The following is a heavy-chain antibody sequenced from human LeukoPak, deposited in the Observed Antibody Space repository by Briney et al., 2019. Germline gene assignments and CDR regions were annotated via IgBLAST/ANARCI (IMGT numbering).Heavy chain of an antibody. CDR3: ARDLRGSSWYAGRGNWFDP. J-gene: IGHJ5*02. CDR1: GFTFSTYS. D-gene: IGHD6-13*01. Sequence: GGSLRLSCAASGFTFSTYSMNWVRQAPGKGLEWVSSISSGSAYTYYADSVKGRFTISRDNAKNSLYLQMNSLRAEDTAVYYCARDLRGSSWYAGRGNWFDPWGQGTLVTVSS. CDR2: ISSGSAYT. V-gene: IGHV3-21*06.